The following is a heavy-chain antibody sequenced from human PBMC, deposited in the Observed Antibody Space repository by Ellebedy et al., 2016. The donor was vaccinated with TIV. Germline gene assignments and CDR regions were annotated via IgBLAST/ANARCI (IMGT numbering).Heavy chain of an antibody. CDR3: ANNLPLTGDFDY. J-gene: IGHJ4*02. D-gene: IGHD7-27*01. V-gene: IGHV1-8*01. CDR1: GYTFTDYD. CDR2: MNPNSGNT. Sequence: AASVKVSCKASGYTFTDYDINWVRHATGQGLEWLGWMNPNSGNTGYAQKFQGRVTMTRDTSINTAYMELRSLTSEDTAVYYCANNLPLTGDFDYWGQGTLVTVSS.